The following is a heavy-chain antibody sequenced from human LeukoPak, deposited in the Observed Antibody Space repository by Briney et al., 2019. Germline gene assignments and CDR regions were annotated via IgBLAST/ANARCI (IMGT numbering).Heavy chain of an antibody. CDR1: GGSISSYY. Sequence: SETLSLTCTVSGGSISSYYWSWIRQPPGKGLEGSGYIYTSGSTNYSPSLKSRVTISIDTSKNQFSLKLSSVTAADTAAYYCARRESKRRCSGGSCYSLNWFDPWGQGTLVTVSS. J-gene: IGHJ5*02. CDR2: IYTSGST. V-gene: IGHV4-4*09. D-gene: IGHD2-15*01. CDR3: ARRESKRRCSGGSCYSLNWFDP.